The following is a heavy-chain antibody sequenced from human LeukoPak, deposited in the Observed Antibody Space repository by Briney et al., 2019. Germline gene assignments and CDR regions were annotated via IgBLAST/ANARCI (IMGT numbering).Heavy chain of an antibody. V-gene: IGHV1-2*02. CDR2: INPNSGGT. CDR3: AREGQIAVADY. CDR1: GYTFTGYY. D-gene: IGHD6-19*01. Sequence: ASVKVSCNSSGYTFTGYYMHWVRQPPGQGHELMGWINPNSGGTNYAQKFQGRVTMTRDTSISTAYMELSRLRSDDTAVYYCAREGQIAVADYWGQGTLVTVSS. J-gene: IGHJ4*02.